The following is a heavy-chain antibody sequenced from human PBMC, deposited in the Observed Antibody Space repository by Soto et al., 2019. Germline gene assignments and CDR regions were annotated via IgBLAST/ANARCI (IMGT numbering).Heavy chain of an antibody. J-gene: IGHJ4*02. V-gene: IGHV5-51*01. CDR3: ARHTPAAAPFDY. D-gene: IGHD6-13*01. CDR2: IYPGDSDT. CDR1: AYSLTSYW. Sequence: PGESLKISCKGSAYSLTSYWIGWVRQMPGKCLEWMGIIYPGDSDTXXSPSFQGXXTISAYKSISTXYLQWXSLKASDTAMYYCARHTPAAAPFDYWGQGTLVIGSS.